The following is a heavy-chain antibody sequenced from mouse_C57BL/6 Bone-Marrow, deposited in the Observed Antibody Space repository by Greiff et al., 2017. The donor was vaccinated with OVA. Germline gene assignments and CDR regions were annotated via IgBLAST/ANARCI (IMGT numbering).Heavy chain of an antibody. Sequence: DVKLVESGPGLAKPSQTLSLTCSVTGYSITSDYWNWIRKFPGNKLEYMGYISYSGSTYYNPSLKSRISITRDTSKNQYYLQLNSVTTEDTATYCWARYRDLYFDYWGQGTTLTVSS. V-gene: IGHV3-8*01. CDR2: ISYSGST. J-gene: IGHJ2*01. CDR1: GYSITSDY. D-gene: IGHD3-3*01. CDR3: ARYRDLYFDY.